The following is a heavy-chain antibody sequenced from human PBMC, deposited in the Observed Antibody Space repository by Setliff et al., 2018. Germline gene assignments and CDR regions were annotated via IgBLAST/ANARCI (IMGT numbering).Heavy chain of an antibody. CDR2: IYPGDSDT. D-gene: IGHD4-17*01. CDR3: ARSTVTQDFDY. J-gene: IGHJ4*02. CDR1: GYTFTNYW. V-gene: IGHV5-51*01. Sequence: GESLTISCKGSGYTFTNYWIAWVRQMPGKGLEWMGIIYPGDSDTRYSPSFQGQVTISADKSITTAYLQWSTLKTSDTATYYCARSTVTQDFDYWGQGTLVTVSS.